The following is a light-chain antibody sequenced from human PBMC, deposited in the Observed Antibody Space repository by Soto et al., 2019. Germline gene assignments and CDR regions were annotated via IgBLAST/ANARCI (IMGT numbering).Light chain of an antibody. CDR3: QQRSNWPRT. CDR1: QDINTY. CDR2: DAS. Sequence: EVVLTQSPATLSLSPGEKATLSCRASQDINTYLGWYQQKPGQPPRLLIYDASNRATGIPARFSGSGSGTDFTLTISSLEPEDFAVYYCQQRSNWPRTFGQGTKVDI. J-gene: IGKJ1*01. V-gene: IGKV3-11*01.